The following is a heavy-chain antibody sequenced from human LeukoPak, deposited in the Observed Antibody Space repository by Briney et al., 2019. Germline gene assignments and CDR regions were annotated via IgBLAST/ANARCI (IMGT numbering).Heavy chain of an antibody. D-gene: IGHD3-22*01. V-gene: IGHV3-66*01. CDR2: IYSGGST. CDR1: GFTFSSYS. Sequence: GGSLRLSCAASGFTFSSYSMNWVRQAPGKGLEWVSVIYSGGSTYYADSVKGRFTISRDNSKNTLYLQMNSLRAEDTAVYYCARGGMIVPFDPWGQGTLVTVSS. J-gene: IGHJ5*02. CDR3: ARGGMIVPFDP.